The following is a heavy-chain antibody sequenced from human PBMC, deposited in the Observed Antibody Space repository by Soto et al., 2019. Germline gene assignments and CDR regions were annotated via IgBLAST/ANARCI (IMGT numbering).Heavy chain of an antibody. Sequence: PSETLSLTCTVSDGSIISGDYYWSWIRQTPGKGLEWIGYIYYSGDTNYNTYLKSRVIISVDRSKNQFYLKLSSVTAADTAVYYCARRYGGNFDYWGQGTLVTVSS. CDR3: ARRYGGNFDY. D-gene: IGHD1-26*01. CDR2: IYYSGDT. CDR1: DGSIISGDYY. J-gene: IGHJ4*02. V-gene: IGHV4-30-4*02.